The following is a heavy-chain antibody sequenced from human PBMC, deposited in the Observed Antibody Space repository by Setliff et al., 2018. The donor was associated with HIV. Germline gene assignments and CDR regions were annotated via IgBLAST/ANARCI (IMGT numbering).Heavy chain of an antibody. V-gene: IGHV4-4*02. D-gene: IGHD3-22*01. Sequence: PSETLSLTCAVSGGSISSSNWWSWVRQPPGKGLEWIGEIYHSGSTNYNPSLKNRLTISVDTSKNQFSLELSSVTAADTAVYYCASRVYYYDESRILREEGFVPWGQGTLVTVSS. CDR3: ASRVYYYDESRILREEGFVP. CDR2: IYHSGST. J-gene: IGHJ5*02. CDR1: GGSISSSNW.